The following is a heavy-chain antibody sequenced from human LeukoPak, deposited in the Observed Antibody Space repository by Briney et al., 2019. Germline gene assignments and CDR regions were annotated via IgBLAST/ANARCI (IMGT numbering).Heavy chain of an antibody. CDR2: IYPGDSDT. CDR3: ARLGEAWDSSVTWIDY. CDR1: GYSFTTHW. D-gene: IGHD3-22*01. Sequence: GESLKISCKASGYSFTTHWIGWVRQMPGKGLEWMGIIYPGDSDTRYSPSFQGQVTISADKSISTAYLQWSSLKASDTAMYYCARLGEAWDSSVTWIDYWGQGTLVTVSS. V-gene: IGHV5-51*01. J-gene: IGHJ4*02.